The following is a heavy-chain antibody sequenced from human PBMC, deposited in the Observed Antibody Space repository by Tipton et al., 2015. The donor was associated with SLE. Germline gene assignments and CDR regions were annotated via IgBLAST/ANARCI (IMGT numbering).Heavy chain of an antibody. CDR3: AKGLPSSSGWLGDY. Sequence: SLRLSCAASGFTFSDYAMHWVRQAPGKGLEWVAFLRYDGSNKYYADSVKGRFTISRDNSKNTLYLQMNSLRAEDTAVYYCAKGLPSSSGWLGDYWGQGSLVTVSS. CDR2: LRYDGSNK. V-gene: IGHV3-30*02. J-gene: IGHJ4*02. CDR1: GFTFSDYA. D-gene: IGHD6-19*01.